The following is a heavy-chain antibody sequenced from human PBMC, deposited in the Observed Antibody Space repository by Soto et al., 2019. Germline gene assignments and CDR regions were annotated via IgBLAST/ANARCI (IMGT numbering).Heavy chain of an antibody. CDR2: IKSRADGGTE. Sequence: EMHLVDSGGGLVNPGGSLRLSCAASGFTFSHAWMSWVRQAPGKGPVWVGRIKSRADGGTEDYGAPVGGRFTISRDESENMRYLQMNSLKTEDTAVYYCTVVKRWDQYSTSGYWCDPWGPGTLVTVSS. CDR1: GFTFSHAW. CDR3: TVVKRWDQYSTSGYWCDP. J-gene: IGHJ5*02. D-gene: IGHD1-26*01. V-gene: IGHV3-15*01.